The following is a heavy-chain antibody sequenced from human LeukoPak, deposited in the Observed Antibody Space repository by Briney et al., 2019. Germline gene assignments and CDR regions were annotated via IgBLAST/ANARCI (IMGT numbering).Heavy chain of an antibody. J-gene: IGHJ4*02. D-gene: IGHD3-16*02. CDR3: AREGYDDYVWGSYRPSYFDY. V-gene: IGHV4-34*01. Sequence: SETLSLTCAVYGGSFSGYYWSWIRQPPGKGLEWIGEINHSGSTNYNPSLKSRVTISVDTSKNQFSLKLSSVTAADTAVYYCAREGYDDYVWGSYRPSYFDYWGQGTLVTVSS. CDR2: INHSGST. CDR1: GGSFSGYY.